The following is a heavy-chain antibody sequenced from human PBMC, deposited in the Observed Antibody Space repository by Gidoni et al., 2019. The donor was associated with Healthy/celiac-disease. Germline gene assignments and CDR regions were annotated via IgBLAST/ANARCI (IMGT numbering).Heavy chain of an antibody. CDR1: AFTVSSYA. Sequence: EVQLLESGGGLVQTGGSLRISCAASAFTVSSYAMSWVRQAPGKGLEWVSAISGSGGSTYYADSVKGRFTISRDNSKNTLYLQMNSLRAEDTAVYYCAKDVGLGADWFDPWGQGTLVTVSS. J-gene: IGHJ5*02. CDR3: AKDVGLGADWFDP. D-gene: IGHD7-27*01. CDR2: ISGSGGST. V-gene: IGHV3-23*01.